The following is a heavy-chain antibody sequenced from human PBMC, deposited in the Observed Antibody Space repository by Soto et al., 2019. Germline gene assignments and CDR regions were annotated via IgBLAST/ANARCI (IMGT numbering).Heavy chain of an antibody. CDR3: AKRELTIKAGGFGMDV. CDR2: ISGSGGST. V-gene: IGHV3-23*01. D-gene: IGHD3-10*01. Sequence: GGSLRLSCAASGFTFSSYAMSWVRQAPGKGLEWVSAISGSGGSTYYADSVKGRFTISRDDSKNTLYLQMNSLRAEDTAVYYCAKRELTIKAGGFGMDVWGQGTTVTVSS. J-gene: IGHJ6*02. CDR1: GFTFSSYA.